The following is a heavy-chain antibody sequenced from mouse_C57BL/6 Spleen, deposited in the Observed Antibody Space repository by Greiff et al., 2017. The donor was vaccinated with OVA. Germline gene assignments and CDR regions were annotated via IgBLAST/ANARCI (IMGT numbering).Heavy chain of an antibody. J-gene: IGHJ4*01. CDR3: ARRSGAENAMDD. D-gene: IGHD1-3*01. Sequence: VKLMESGAELARPGASVKMSCKASGYTFTSYTMHWVKQRPGQGLEWIGYINPSSGYTKYNQKFKDKATLTADKSSSTAYMQLSSLTSEDSAVYYCARRSGAENAMDDWGQGTSVTVSS. CDR2: INPSSGYT. V-gene: IGHV1-4*01. CDR1: GYTFTSYT.